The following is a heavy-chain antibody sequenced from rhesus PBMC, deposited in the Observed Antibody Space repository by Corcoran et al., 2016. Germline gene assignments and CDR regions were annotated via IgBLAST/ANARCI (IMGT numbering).Heavy chain of an antibody. Sequence: QVQLQESGPGLVKPSETLSRTCAVSGGSLRSSNWWSWIRQPPGKGLEWIGYITYSGSTSYNPSLKSRVTISRDTSKNQFSLKLSSVTAADTAVYYCAKDGQYCWGQGVVVTVSS. CDR1: GGSLRSSNW. J-gene: IGHJ6*01. CDR3: AKDGQYC. CDR2: ITYSGST. V-gene: IGHV4-122*02.